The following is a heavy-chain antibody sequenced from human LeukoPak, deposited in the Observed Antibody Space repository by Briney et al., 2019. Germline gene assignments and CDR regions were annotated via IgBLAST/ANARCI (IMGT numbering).Heavy chain of an antibody. J-gene: IGHJ4*02. CDR2: IYLGGET. V-gene: IGHV4-4*02. CDR1: GGSISSANW. CDR3: ARHMATPGTRGFDS. Sequence: SGTLSLTCAVSGGSISSANWWSWVRQPPGKGLEWIGEIYLGGETNYNPSLKSRVTISIDTSKNQFSLKLISVTAADTALYYCARHMATPGTRGFDSWGQGTLVTVSS. D-gene: IGHD5-24*01.